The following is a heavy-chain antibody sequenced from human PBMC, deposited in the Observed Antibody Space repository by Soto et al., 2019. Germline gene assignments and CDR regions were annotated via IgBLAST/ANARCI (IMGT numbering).Heavy chain of an antibody. CDR3: GRGRSGQIVVFY. V-gene: IGHV3-23*01. D-gene: IGHD1-26*01. Sequence: PGGSLRLSCAASGFTFSNYAMSWVRQAPGKGLEWVSGISGSGGRPYHPDSVKGRFTISRDNSKRTLYLQLNNLSPDDTAVYYCGRGRSGQIVVFYWGQGTPVTVSS. CDR1: GFTFSNYA. J-gene: IGHJ4*02. CDR2: ISGSGGRP.